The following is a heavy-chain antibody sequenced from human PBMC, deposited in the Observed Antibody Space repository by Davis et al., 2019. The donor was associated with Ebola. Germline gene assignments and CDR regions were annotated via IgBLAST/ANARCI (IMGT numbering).Heavy chain of an antibody. D-gene: IGHD3-16*01. Sequence: GGSLRLSCAASGFTFSTYSMSWVRQAPGKGLEWVSSISSDSDYIYYADSAKGRFTISRDNAKNSLYLQMNSLRAEDTAVYYCARDRSLDFFFGDYYGMDVWGQGTTVTVSS. CDR2: ISSDSDYI. J-gene: IGHJ6*02. CDR3: ARDRSLDFFFGDYYGMDV. CDR1: GFTFSTYS. V-gene: IGHV3-21*01.